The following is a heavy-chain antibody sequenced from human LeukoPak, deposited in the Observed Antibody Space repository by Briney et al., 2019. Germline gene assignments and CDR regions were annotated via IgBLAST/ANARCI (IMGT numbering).Heavy chain of an antibody. CDR2: ISSSSSYI. CDR3: AREDGGGRKPFDY. D-gene: IGHD4-23*01. J-gene: IGHJ4*02. V-gene: IGHV3-21*01. CDR1: GFTFSSYS. Sequence: PGGSLRLSCAASGFTFSSYSMNWVRQAPGKGLEWVSSISSSSSYIYYADSVKGRFTISRDNAKNSLYLQMNSLRAEDTAVYYCAREDGGGRKPFDYWGQGTLVTVSS.